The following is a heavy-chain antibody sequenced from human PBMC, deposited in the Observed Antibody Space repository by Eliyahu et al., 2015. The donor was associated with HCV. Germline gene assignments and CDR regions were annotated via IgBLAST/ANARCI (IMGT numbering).Heavy chain of an antibody. J-gene: IGHJ5*02. CDR1: GGPISSYY. CDR2: IYYSGST. CDR3: ASGGGGIAVAGTGGWFDP. V-gene: IGHV4-59*01. D-gene: IGHD6-19*01. Sequence: QVQLQESGPGLVKPSETLSLTCTVSGGPISSYYWSWIRQPPGKGLEWIAYIYYSGSTNYNPSLKSRVSISVDTSKNQFSLKLSSVTAADTAFYYCASGGGGIAVAGTGGWFDPWGQGTLVTVSS.